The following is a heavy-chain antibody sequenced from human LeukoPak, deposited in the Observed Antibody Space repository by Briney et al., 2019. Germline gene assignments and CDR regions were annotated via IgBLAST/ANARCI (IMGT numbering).Heavy chain of an antibody. J-gene: IGHJ6*03. CDR3: ARDASSSWEKYYYYYYYMDV. CDR1: GFTFSSYE. D-gene: IGHD6-13*01. Sequence: PGGSLRLSCAASGFTFSSYEMNWVRQAPGKGLEWVSYISSSGSTIYYADSVKGRFTISRDNAKNSLYLQMNSLRAEDTAVYYCARDASSSWEKYYYYYYYMDVWGKGTTVTVSS. CDR2: ISSSGSTI. V-gene: IGHV3-48*03.